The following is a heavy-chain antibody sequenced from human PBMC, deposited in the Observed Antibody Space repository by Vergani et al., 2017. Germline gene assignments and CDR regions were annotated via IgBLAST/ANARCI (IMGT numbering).Heavy chain of an antibody. CDR2: ISGSGGST. J-gene: IGHJ1*01. CDR3: AKGNIVVMTAGPEYFQH. D-gene: IGHD2-21*02. Sequence: EVQLLESGGGLVQPGGSLRLSCAASGFTFRSYAMSWVRQAPGKGLEWVSAISGSGGSTSYADSVKGRFTIAGDNSKNTLYLQMNSLRAEDTAVYHCAKGNIVVMTAGPEYFQHWGQGTLVTVSS. V-gene: IGHV3-23*01. CDR1: GFTFRSYA.